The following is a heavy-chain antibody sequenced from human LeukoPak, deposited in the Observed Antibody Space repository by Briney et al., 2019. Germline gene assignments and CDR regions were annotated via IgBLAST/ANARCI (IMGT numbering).Heavy chain of an antibody. CDR3: EKRGDKLDLI. CDR1: GLIFSNFA. Sequence: GGSLRLSCAASGLIFSNFAMSWVRHTPGKGLEWVSAIRGSGDTTFYADSVKGRFTISRDNSENTVYLQMNSLRAEDTAVYYCEKRGDKLDLIWGQGTLVTVSS. V-gene: IGHV3-23*01. J-gene: IGHJ4*02. CDR2: IRGSGDTT. D-gene: IGHD2-21*02.